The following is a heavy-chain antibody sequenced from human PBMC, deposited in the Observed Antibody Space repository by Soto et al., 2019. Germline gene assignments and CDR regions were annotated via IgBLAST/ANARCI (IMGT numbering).Heavy chain of an antibody. J-gene: IGHJ6*03. V-gene: IGHV4-59*08. Sequence: SETLSLTCTVSGGSISSYYWSWIRQPPGKGLEWIGYIYYSGSTNYNPSLKGRVTISVDTSKNQFSLKLSSVTAADTAVYYCARSYSSWYLYYYYYMDVWGKGTTVTVSS. CDR1: GGSISSYY. D-gene: IGHD6-13*01. CDR3: ARSYSSWYLYYYYYMDV. CDR2: IYYSGST.